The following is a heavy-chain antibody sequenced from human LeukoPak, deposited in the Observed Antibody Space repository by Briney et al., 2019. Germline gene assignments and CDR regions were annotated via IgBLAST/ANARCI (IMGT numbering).Heavy chain of an antibody. CDR3: ARGDGRYCSSTSCYWGLYYFDY. Sequence: GGSLRLSCAASGFTFSSYSMNWVRQAPGKGLEWVSSISSSSSYIYYADSVKGRFTISRDNAKNSLYLQMNSLRAEDTAVYYCARGDGRYCSSTSCYWGLYYFDYWGQGTLVTVSS. J-gene: IGHJ4*02. CDR1: GFTFSSYS. D-gene: IGHD2-2*01. CDR2: ISSSSSYI. V-gene: IGHV3-21*01.